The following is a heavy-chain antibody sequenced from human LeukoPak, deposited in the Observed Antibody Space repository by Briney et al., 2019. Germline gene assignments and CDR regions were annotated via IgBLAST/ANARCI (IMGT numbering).Heavy chain of an antibody. J-gene: IGHJ4*02. D-gene: IGHD1-7*01. V-gene: IGHV4-39*07. CDR2: IYYSGST. CDR3: ASQPLTGTKGARRAGFDY. Sequence: SETLSLTCTVSGGSISSSSYYWGWIRQPPGKGLEWIGSIYYSGSTYYNPSLKSRVTISVDTSKNQFSLKLSSVTAADTAVYYCASQPLTGTKGARRAGFDYWGQGTLVTVSS. CDR1: GGSISSSSYY.